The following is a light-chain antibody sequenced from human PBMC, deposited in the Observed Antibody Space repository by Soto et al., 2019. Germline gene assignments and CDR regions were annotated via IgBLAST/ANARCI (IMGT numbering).Light chain of an antibody. Sequence: DIQITQSPSTLSASVGDRVTITCRASQSISSWLAWYHQKPGKVPKVLIYDASSLESGVPSRFSGSGSGTEFTLTISSLHPDDFATYYCQQYNNYSWTFGQGTKVEIK. J-gene: IGKJ1*01. CDR3: QQYNNYSWT. CDR2: DAS. CDR1: QSISSW. V-gene: IGKV1-5*01.